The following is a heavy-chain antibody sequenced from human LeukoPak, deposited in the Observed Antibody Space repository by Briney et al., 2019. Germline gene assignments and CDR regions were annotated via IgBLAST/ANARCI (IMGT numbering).Heavy chain of an antibody. Sequence: ASETLSLTCTVSGGSISSSSYHWGWIRQPPGKGLEWIGSIYYSGSTYYNPSLKSRVTISVDTSKNQFSLKLSSVTAADTAVYYCASPPSPYYDFWSGQDWGQGTLVTVSS. CDR2: IYYSGST. CDR1: GGSISSSSYH. CDR3: ASPPSPYYDFWSGQD. J-gene: IGHJ4*02. D-gene: IGHD3-3*01. V-gene: IGHV4-39*01.